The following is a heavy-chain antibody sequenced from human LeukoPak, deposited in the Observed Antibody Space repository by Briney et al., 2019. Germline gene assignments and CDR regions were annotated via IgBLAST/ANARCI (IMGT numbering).Heavy chain of an antibody. CDR2: IYLRDGST. Sequence: ASVKVSCKASGYTFTTYAIHWVRQAPGQGLEWMGMIYLRDGSTSYAQKFQGRVTVTRDTSTSTVHMELSGLRSEDTAVYYCARDQEGFDYWGQGTLVTVSS. J-gene: IGHJ4*02. CDR1: GYTFTTYA. CDR3: ARDQEGFDY. V-gene: IGHV1-46*01.